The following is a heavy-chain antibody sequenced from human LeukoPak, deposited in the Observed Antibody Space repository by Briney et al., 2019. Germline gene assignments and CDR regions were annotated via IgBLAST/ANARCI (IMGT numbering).Heavy chain of an antibody. J-gene: IGHJ4*02. Sequence: SETLSLTCTVSGGSISSGSYYWSWIRQSAGKGLEWIGRIYTSGSTNYNPSLKSRATISVDTSKNQFSLKLSSVTAADTAVYYCAREDRTYYYDSSGYRTQPTTFDYWGQGTLVTVSS. D-gene: IGHD3-22*01. CDR3: AREDRTYYYDSSGYRTQPTTFDY. V-gene: IGHV4-61*02. CDR2: IYTSGST. CDR1: GGSISSGSYY.